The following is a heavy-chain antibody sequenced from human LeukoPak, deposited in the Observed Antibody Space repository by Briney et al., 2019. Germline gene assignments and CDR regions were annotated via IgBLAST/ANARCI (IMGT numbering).Heavy chain of an antibody. Sequence: GGSLRLSCAASGFTFSNASMSWVRQAPGKGLEWVCRIISKDDCETYNYSAPVKGRFTTSRDDSNNTLYLQIKSVKTEDTAVYFCTCSGGTTTRFVDYWGQGTLVSVSS. CDR2: IISKDDCETY. CDR1: GFTFSNAS. V-gene: IGHV3-15*06. J-gene: IGHJ4*02. D-gene: IGHD2/OR15-2a*01. CDR3: TCSGGTTTRFVDY.